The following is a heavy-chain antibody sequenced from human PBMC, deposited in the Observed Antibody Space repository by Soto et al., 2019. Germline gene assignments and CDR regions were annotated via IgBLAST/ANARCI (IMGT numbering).Heavy chain of an antibody. Sequence: GGSLRLSCAASGFTFSSYAMHWVRQAPGKGLEWVALISYDGSDKDYADSVKGRFTISRDNSRNTLYLQMNSLRAEDTAVYYCARGARLGYYDSSGYCFDPWGQGTLVTVSS. V-gene: IGHV3-30*14. D-gene: IGHD3-22*01. CDR2: ISYDGSDK. J-gene: IGHJ5*02. CDR3: ARGARLGYYDSSGYCFDP. CDR1: GFTFSSYA.